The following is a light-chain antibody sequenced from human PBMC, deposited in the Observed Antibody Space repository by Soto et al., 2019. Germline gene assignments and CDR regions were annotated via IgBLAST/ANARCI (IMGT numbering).Light chain of an antibody. CDR2: DAS. J-gene: IGKJ1*01. Sequence: DIEMTQSPSTLSATAGDRVTITCRASQSVSSWLAWYQHKTGKAPNLLIYDASNLDSGVPSRFSGSGSGTDFTLTISCLQSEDFATYYCQQYYSSPRTFGQGTKVDIK. CDR1: QSVSSW. CDR3: QQYYSSPRT. V-gene: IGKV1-5*01.